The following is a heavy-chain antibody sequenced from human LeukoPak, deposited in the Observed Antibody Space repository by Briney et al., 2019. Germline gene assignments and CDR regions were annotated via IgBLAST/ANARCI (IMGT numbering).Heavy chain of an antibody. CDR2: ISAYNGNT. Sequence: ASVKVSCKASGYTFTSYGISWMRQAPGQGLEWMGWISAYNGNTNYAQKLQGRVTMTTDTSTSTAYMELRSLRSDDTAVYYCARDLRARGYSYGYPYYFDYWGQGTLVTVSS. V-gene: IGHV1-18*01. CDR1: GYTFTSYG. CDR3: ARDLRARGYSYGYPYYFDY. J-gene: IGHJ4*02. D-gene: IGHD5-18*01.